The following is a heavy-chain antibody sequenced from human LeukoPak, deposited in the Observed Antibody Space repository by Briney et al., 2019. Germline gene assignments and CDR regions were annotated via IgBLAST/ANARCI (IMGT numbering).Heavy chain of an antibody. CDR1: GFTFSSYS. Sequence: GGSLRLSCAASGFTFSSYSMNWVRQAPGKGLEWVSSISSSSSYIYYADSVKGRFTISKDNAKNSLYLQMNSLRAEDTAVYYCARDFPRAFDIWGQGTMVTVSS. J-gene: IGHJ3*02. CDR2: ISSSSSYI. V-gene: IGHV3-21*01. CDR3: ARDFPRAFDI.